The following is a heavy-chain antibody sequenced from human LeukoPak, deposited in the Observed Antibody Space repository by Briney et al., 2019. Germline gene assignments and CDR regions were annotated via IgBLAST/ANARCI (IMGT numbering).Heavy chain of an antibody. Sequence: ASVTVSCTVSGYTLTELSMHWVRQAPGKGLEWMGGFDPEDGETIYAQKFQGRVTMTEDTSTDTAYMELSSLRSEDTAVYYCAASPELRWYNPGVDYWGQGTLVTVSS. CDR3: AASPELRWYNPGVDY. V-gene: IGHV1-24*01. D-gene: IGHD4-23*01. J-gene: IGHJ4*02. CDR2: FDPEDGET. CDR1: GYTLTELS.